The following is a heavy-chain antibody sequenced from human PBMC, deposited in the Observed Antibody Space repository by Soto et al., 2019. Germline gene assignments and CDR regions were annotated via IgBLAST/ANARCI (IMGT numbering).Heavy chain of an antibody. Sequence: SETLSLTCTVSGGSISSGGYYWSWIRQHPGKGLEWIGYIYHSGSTYYNPSLKSRVTISVDTSKNQFSLKLSSVTAADTAVYFCARDRRGYMDVWGKGTTVTVSS. V-gene: IGHV4-31*03. D-gene: IGHD3-10*01. J-gene: IGHJ6*03. CDR3: ARDRRGYMDV. CDR2: IYHSGST. CDR1: GGSISSGGYY.